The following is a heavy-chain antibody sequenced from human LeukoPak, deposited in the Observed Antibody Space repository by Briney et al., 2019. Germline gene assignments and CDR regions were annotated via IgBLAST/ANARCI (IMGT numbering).Heavy chain of an antibody. J-gene: IGHJ4*02. CDR1: GGSISSSSYY. V-gene: IGHV4-39*07. D-gene: IGHD3-10*01. CDR3: ARAPPFPSYYGSGSYGY. Sequence: SETLSLTCTVSGGSISSSSYYWGWIRQPPGKGLEWIGSIYYSGSTYYNPSLKSRVTISVDTSKNQFSLKLSSVTAADTAVYYCARAPPFPSYYGSGSYGYWGQGTLVTVSS. CDR2: IYYSGST.